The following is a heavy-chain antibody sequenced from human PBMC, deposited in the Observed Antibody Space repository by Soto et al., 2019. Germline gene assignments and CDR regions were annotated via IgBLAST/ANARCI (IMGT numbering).Heavy chain of an antibody. D-gene: IGHD2-21*02. Sequence: GGSLRLSCAASGFTLSGSRIHWVRQASGKGLEWVGRIRSKADSYATAYAASVKGRFTISRDDSKNTAYLQMNSLKTEDTAVYYCTSQYCGGDCSRVDPWGQGTLVTVSS. CDR2: IRSKADSYAT. V-gene: IGHV3-73*01. CDR3: TSQYCGGDCSRVDP. J-gene: IGHJ5*02. CDR1: GFTLSGSR.